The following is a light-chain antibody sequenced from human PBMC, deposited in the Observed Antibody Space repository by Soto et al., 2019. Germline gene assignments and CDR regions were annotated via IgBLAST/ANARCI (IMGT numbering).Light chain of an antibody. CDR3: QHYVTSLPT. Sequence: EIVLTQSPGTLFLSPGVRATLSCGASQRVTSNYLAWYQQKPGQAPRLLIYGSSTRATGIPDRFSGSGSGTDFTLAISSLEPDAFAIYYCQHYVTSLPTIGQGTRVEIK. CDR2: GSS. J-gene: IGKJ1*01. V-gene: IGKV3-20*01. CDR1: QRVTSNY.